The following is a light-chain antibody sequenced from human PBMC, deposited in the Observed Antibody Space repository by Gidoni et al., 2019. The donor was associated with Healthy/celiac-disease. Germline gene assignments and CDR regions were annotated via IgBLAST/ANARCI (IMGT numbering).Light chain of an antibody. CDR1: SSDVGGYNY. CDR3: SSYTSSSTQV. Sequence: QSALTQPASVSGSPGQSITISCTGPSSDVGGYNYVSWYHQHLGKAPKLMIYEVSNRPSGVSNRFSGSKSGNTASLTISGLQAEDEADYYCSSYTSSSTQVFGGGTKLTVL. J-gene: IGLJ3*02. V-gene: IGLV2-14*01. CDR2: EVS.